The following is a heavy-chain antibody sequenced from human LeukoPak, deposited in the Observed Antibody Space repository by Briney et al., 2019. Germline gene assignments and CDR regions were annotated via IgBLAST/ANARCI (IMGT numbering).Heavy chain of an antibody. CDR2: ISSSSSYI. CDR3: ARPRWYYYDSSGPEQPFDY. Sequence: GGSLRLSCAASGFTFSSYSMDWVRQAPGKGLEWVSSISSSSSYIYYADSVKGRFTISRDNAKNSLYLQMNSLRAEDTAVYYCARPRWYYYDSSGPEQPFDYWGQGTLVTVSS. CDR1: GFTFSSYS. J-gene: IGHJ4*02. D-gene: IGHD3-22*01. V-gene: IGHV3-21*01.